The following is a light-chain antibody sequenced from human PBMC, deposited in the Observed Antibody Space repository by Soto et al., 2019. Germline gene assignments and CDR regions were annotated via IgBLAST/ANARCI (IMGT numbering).Light chain of an antibody. J-gene: IGLJ1*01. CDR3: QLWDSSSDHYV. CDR2: DDS. CDR1: NIGSKS. Sequence: SYELTQPPSVSVAPGQTARMTCGGNNIGSKSVHWYQKKPGQAPVKVVYDDSDRPSGIPERFSGSNSGNTATLTISRVAAGYEADYYCQLWDSSSDHYVFGTGTKVTVL. V-gene: IGLV3-21*02.